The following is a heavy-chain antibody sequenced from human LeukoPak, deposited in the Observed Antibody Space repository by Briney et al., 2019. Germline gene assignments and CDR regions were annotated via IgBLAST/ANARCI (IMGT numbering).Heavy chain of an antibody. CDR2: ISGSGGSI. J-gene: IGHJ4*02. Sequence: GGSLRLSCAASRFTFSSYAMNWVRQAPGKGLEWVSAISGSGGSIYYTDSVKGRFTISRDNSKNTLFLQMNSLRAEDTTVYYCAKVWGSYSTGYFDYWGQGTLVTVSS. D-gene: IGHD1-26*01. CDR1: RFTFSSYA. CDR3: AKVWGSYSTGYFDY. V-gene: IGHV3-23*01.